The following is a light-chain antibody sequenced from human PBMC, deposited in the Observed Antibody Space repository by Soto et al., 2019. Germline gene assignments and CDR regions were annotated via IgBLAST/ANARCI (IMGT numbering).Light chain of an antibody. Sequence: EIVLTQSPGTLSLSPGERATLSCRASQSVSSSYLAWYQRKPGQAPRLLIYGASSRATDIPHRYSGSRSGAVFTLTNSRLERDDYAVYYGQQYGSSLYPFREGTRLEIK. CDR1: QSVSSSY. CDR3: QQYGSSLYP. V-gene: IGKV3-20*01. J-gene: IGKJ2*01. CDR2: GAS.